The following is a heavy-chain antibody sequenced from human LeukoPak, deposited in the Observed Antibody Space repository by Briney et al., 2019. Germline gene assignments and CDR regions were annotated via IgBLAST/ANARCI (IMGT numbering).Heavy chain of an antibody. J-gene: IGHJ1*01. V-gene: IGHV5-51*01. CDR2: IYPGDSDT. CDR3: ATIYGGNSEYFQH. CDR1: GYSFTSYW. D-gene: IGHD4-23*01. Sequence: GESLKISCKASGYSFTSYWIGWVRQMPGKGLEWRGIIYPGDSDTRYSPSFQGEVTISAAKSISTSYLQWSSLKASDTAMYYCATIYGGNSEYFQHWGQGTLVTVSS.